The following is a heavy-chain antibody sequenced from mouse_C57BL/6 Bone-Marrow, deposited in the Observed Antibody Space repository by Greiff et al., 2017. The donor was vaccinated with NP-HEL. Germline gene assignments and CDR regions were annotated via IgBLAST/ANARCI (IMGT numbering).Heavy chain of an antibody. Sequence: QVQLQQPGAELVKPGASVKMSCKASGYTFTSYWITWVKQRPGQGLEWIGDIYPGSGSTNYNEKFKSKATLTVDTSSSTAYMQLSSLTSEDSAVYYCAREGRFFYYYGSSWFAYWGQGTLVTVSA. CDR2: IYPGSGST. D-gene: IGHD1-1*01. CDR3: AREGRFFYYYGSSWFAY. J-gene: IGHJ3*01. CDR1: GYTFTSYW. V-gene: IGHV1-55*01.